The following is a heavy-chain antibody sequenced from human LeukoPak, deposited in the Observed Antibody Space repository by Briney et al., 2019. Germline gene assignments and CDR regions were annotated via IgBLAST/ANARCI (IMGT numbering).Heavy chain of an antibody. D-gene: IGHD1-7*01. CDR3: ARGGGLTGTTSH. CDR1: GGSISSGSYY. V-gene: IGHV4-61*02. J-gene: IGHJ4*02. Sequence: SQTLSLTCTVSGGSISSGSYYWSWIRQPAGKGLEWIGRIYTSGSTNYNPSLKSRVTISVDTSKNQFSLKLSSVTAADTAVYYCARGGGLTGTTSHWGQGTLVTVSS. CDR2: IYTSGST.